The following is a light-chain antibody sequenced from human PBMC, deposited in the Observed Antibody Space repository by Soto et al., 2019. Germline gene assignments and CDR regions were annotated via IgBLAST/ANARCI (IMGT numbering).Light chain of an antibody. Sequence: QSVLTQPPSVSGAPGQRVTISCTGSSSNIGAGYDVHWYQQLPGTAPKLLIYGNSNRPSGVPDRFSGSKSGAPASLAITGLQAEDEGDYYCQSYDSSLSGVVFGGGTKLTVL. V-gene: IGLV1-40*01. CDR3: QSYDSSLSGVV. CDR2: GNS. CDR1: SSNIGAGYD. J-gene: IGLJ2*01.